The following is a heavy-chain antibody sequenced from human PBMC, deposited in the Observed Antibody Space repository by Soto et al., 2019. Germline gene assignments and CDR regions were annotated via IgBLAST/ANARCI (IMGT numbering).Heavy chain of an antibody. Sequence: GGSLRLSCAASGFTFSSYAMHWVRQAPGKGLEWVAVISYDGSNKYYADSVKGRFTISRDNSKNTLYLQMNSLRAEDTAVYYCSRDPMTTVVRGTPSVDYWGQGTLVTISS. J-gene: IGHJ4*02. CDR3: SRDPMTTVVRGTPSVDY. CDR1: GFTFSSYA. CDR2: ISYDGSNK. D-gene: IGHD4-17*01. V-gene: IGHV3-30-3*01.